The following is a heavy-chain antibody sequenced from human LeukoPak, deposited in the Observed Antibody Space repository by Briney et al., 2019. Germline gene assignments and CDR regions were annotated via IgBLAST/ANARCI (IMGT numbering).Heavy chain of an antibody. CDR2: IYYSGST. D-gene: IGHD2-2*01. V-gene: IGHV4-59*11. J-gene: IGHJ4*02. CDR3: ARVVSSTSRIPYYFDY. Sequence: PSETLSLTCTVSGGSISSHYWSWIRQPPGKGLEWIGYIYYSGSTNYNPSLKSRVTISVDTSKNQFSLKLSSVTAADTAVYYCARVVSSTSRIPYYFDYWGQGTLVTVSS. CDR1: GGSISSHY.